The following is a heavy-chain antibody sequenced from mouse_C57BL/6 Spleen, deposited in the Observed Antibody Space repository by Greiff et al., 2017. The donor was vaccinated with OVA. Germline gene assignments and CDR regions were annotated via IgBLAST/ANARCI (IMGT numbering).Heavy chain of an antibody. Sequence: EVHLVESGAGLVKPGGSLKLSCAASGFTFSSYAMSWVRQTPEKRLEWVAYISSGGDYIYYADTVKGRFTISRDNARNTLYLQMSSLKSEDTAMYYCTREEANWSWFAYWGQGTLVTVSA. V-gene: IGHV5-9-1*02. CDR3: TREEANWSWFAY. J-gene: IGHJ3*01. D-gene: IGHD4-1*01. CDR2: ISSGGDYI. CDR1: GFTFSSYA.